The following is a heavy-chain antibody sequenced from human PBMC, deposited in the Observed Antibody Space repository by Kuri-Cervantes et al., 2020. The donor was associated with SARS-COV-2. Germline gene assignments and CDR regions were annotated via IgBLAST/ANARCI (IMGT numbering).Heavy chain of an antibody. V-gene: IGHV3-21*01. CDR3: ARDPPSMIVPLGAFDI. D-gene: IGHD3-22*01. J-gene: IGHJ3*02. Sequence: GESLKISCAASGFTFSSYSMNWVRQAPGKGLEWVSSISSSSSYIYYADSVKGRFTTSRDNAKNSLYLQMNSLRAEDTAVYYCARDPPSMIVPLGAFDIWGQGTMVTVSS. CDR2: ISSSSSYI. CDR1: GFTFSSYS.